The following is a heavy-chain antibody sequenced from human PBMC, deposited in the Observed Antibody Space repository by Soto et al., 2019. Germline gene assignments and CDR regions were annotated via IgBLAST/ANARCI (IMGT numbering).Heavy chain of an antibody. J-gene: IGHJ4*02. V-gene: IGHV1-69*14. CDR2: IIPILGTP. Sequence: QVQLVQSGAEVQKPGSSVNVSCKASGDTPSTYAISWVRQAPGQGLEWMGGIIPILGTPNYAQRFQGRITISADTSTRTTYMELNSVTSDDTAVFYCAILGLYVDSWGQGTLVIVSS. CDR3: AILGLYVDS. CDR1: GDTPSTYA. D-gene: IGHD3-16*01.